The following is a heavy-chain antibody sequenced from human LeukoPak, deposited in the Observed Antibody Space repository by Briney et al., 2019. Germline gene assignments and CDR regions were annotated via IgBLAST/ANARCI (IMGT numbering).Heavy chain of an antibody. CDR3: AKDNIVVVVAATRV. Sequence: PGGSLRLSCAASGFTFSSYAMSWVRQAPGKGLEWVSAISGSGGSTYYADSVKGRFTISRDNSKNTLYLRMNSLRAEDTAVYYCAKDNIVVVVAATRVWGQGTMVTVSS. J-gene: IGHJ3*01. V-gene: IGHV3-23*01. CDR1: GFTFSSYA. CDR2: ISGSGGST. D-gene: IGHD2-15*01.